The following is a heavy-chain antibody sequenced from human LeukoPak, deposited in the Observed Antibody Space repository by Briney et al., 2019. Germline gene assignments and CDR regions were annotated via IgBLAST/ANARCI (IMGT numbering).Heavy chain of an antibody. CDR1: GGSISSFY. J-gene: IGHJ4*02. CDR3: ARGQIGGTTHGCFDN. Sequence: PSETLSLTCTVSGGSISSFYWSWIRQSPGKGLEWIGHINYSGTANYSPSLKSRATVSLDTSKNQFSLKLNSVTAADTAVYFCARGQIGGTTHGCFDNWGLGTLVTVSS. CDR2: INYSGTA. V-gene: IGHV4-59*01. D-gene: IGHD1-26*01.